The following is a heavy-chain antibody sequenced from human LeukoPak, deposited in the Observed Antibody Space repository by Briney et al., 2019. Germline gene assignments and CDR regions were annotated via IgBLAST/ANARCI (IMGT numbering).Heavy chain of an antibody. CDR2: IYTSGST. J-gene: IGHJ6*03. D-gene: IGHD6-19*01. CDR3: AREGYSSGWDYYYYYYMDA. CDR1: GGSISSGSYY. V-gene: IGHV4-61*02. Sequence: SETLSLTCTVSGGSISSGSYYWSWIRQPAGKGLEWIGRIYTSGSTNYNPSLKSRVTISVDTSKNQFSLKLSSVTAADTAVYYCAREGYSSGWDYYYYYYMDAWGKGTTVTISS.